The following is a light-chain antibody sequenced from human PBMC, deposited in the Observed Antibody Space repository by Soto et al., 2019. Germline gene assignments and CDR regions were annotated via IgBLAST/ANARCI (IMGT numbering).Light chain of an antibody. CDR3: QQYDNLPPYT. Sequence: DLPMTQSPSSLSASVGDRVTITCQASRDISVYLNWYQHKPGQPPKLLVYEASNLQTGVPSRFSGSGSGTHFTFTITSLQPEDIATYYCQQYDNLPPYTFGQGTKLDIK. V-gene: IGKV1-33*01. J-gene: IGKJ2*01. CDR1: RDISVY. CDR2: EAS.